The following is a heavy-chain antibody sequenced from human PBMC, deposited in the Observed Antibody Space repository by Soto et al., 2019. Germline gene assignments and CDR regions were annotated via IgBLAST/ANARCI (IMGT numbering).Heavy chain of an antibody. Sequence: EVQLVESGGGLVQPGRSLRLSCAASGFTFDDYAMHWVRQAPGKGLEWVSGISWNSGSIGYADSVKGRLTISRDNAKNSRYLQMNSLRAEDTALYYCAKDPLRGSSWYRGWFDPWGQGTLVTVSS. CDR1: GFTFDDYA. D-gene: IGHD6-13*01. CDR3: AKDPLRGSSWYRGWFDP. V-gene: IGHV3-9*01. J-gene: IGHJ5*02. CDR2: ISWNSGSI.